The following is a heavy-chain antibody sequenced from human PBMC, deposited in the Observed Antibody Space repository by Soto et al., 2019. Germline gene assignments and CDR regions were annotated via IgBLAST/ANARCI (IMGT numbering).Heavy chain of an antibody. J-gene: IGHJ4*02. CDR3: ARDLGKSSLARPRVPVLNFDY. CDR1: GFTFSSYS. V-gene: IGHV3-21*01. CDR2: ISSSSSYI. Sequence: PGGSLRLSCAASGFTFSSYSMNWVRQAPGKGLEWVSSISSSSSYIYYADSVKGRFTISRDNAKNSLYLQMNSLRAEDTAVYYCARDLGKSSLARPRVPVLNFDYWSQGTLVTVSS. D-gene: IGHD6-6*01.